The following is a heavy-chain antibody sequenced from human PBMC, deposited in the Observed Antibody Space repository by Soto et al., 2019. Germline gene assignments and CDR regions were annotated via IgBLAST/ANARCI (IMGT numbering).Heavy chain of an antibody. D-gene: IGHD3-22*01. J-gene: IGHJ3*02. CDR3: PRLGDSSNDAFDI. V-gene: IGHV5-51*01. Sequence: GESVKVSCEGSGYSFRSYCNGWVRQMPGKGLEWMGIIYPCDSDTRYSPSFQGQVTISADKSISTAYLQWSSLKASDTAMYYCPRLGDSSNDAFDIWGQGTMVTVSS. CDR2: IYPCDSDT. CDR1: GYSFRSYC.